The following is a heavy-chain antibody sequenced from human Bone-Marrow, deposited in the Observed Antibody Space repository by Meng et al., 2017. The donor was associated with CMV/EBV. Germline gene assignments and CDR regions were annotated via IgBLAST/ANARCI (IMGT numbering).Heavy chain of an antibody. CDR3: ARDCSSSGCAPEVLYYYYYYGMDV. CDR2: IIPILGIA. Sequence: SVKVSCKAFGYTFTGYYMHWVRQAPGQGLEWMGWIIPILGIANYAQKFQGRVTITADKSTSTAYMELSSLRSDDTAVYYCARDCSSSGCAPEVLYYYYYYGMDVWGQGTTVTVSS. CDR1: GYTFTGYY. J-gene: IGHJ6*02. D-gene: IGHD2-2*01. V-gene: IGHV1-69*10.